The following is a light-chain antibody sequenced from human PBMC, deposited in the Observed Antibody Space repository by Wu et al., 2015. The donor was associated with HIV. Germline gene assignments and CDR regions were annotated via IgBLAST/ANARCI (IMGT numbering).Light chain of an antibody. J-gene: IGKJ5*01. V-gene: IGKV3-11*01. CDR1: QSVRNY. Sequence: EIVLTQSPATLSLSPGERATLSCRASQSVRNYLAWFQQKPGQAPRLLIYDASNRATGIPDRFSGSGSGTDFTLTITRLEPEDFAVYYCQQYESSITFGQGTRLDIK. CDR3: QQYESSIT. CDR2: DAS.